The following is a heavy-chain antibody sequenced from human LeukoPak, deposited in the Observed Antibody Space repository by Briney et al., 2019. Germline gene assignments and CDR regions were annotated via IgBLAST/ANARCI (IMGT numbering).Heavy chain of an antibody. CDR1: GFTVSSNY. Sequence: QPGGSLGLSCAASGFTVSSNYMSWVRQAPGKGLEWVSVIYSGGSTYYADSVKGRFTISRDNFKNTLYLQMNSLRAEDTAVYYCARDRGGAFDIWGQGTMVTVSS. D-gene: IGHD2-15*01. J-gene: IGHJ3*02. CDR3: ARDRGGAFDI. CDR2: IYSGGST. V-gene: IGHV3-66*01.